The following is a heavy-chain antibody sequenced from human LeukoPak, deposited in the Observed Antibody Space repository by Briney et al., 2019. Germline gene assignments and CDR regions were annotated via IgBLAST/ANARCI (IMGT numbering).Heavy chain of an antibody. CDR3: APSVRSGGSYYFDY. CDR2: INPSDGST. J-gene: IGHJ4*02. V-gene: IGHV1-46*01. Sequence: ASVNVSCKSSGDSFTKYYMHWVRQAPGQGLAWMGIINPSDGSTTYTQKFQGRVTTTTDTSTSTVNMELSSLRSEDTAVYYCAPSVRSGGSYYFDYWGQGTLVTVSP. CDR1: GDSFTKYY. D-gene: IGHD2-15*01.